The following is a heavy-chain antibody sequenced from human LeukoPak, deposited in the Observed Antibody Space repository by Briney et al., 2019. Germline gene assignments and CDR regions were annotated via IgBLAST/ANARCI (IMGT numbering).Heavy chain of an antibody. CDR3: ASSSPTTYYYYGMDV. D-gene: IGHD5-12*01. V-gene: IGHV1-69*04. Sequence: GASVKVSCKASGGTFSSYAISWVRQAPGQGLEWMGRIIPIPGIANYAQKFQGRVTITADKSTSTAYMELSSLRSEDTAVYYCASSSPTTYYYYGMDVWGQGTTVTVSS. J-gene: IGHJ6*02. CDR1: GGTFSSYA. CDR2: IIPIPGIA.